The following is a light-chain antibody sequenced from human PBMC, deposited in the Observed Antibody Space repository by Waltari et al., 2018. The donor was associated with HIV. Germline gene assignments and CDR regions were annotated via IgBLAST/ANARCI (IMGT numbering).Light chain of an antibody. J-gene: IGKJ5*01. V-gene: IGKV1-13*02. CDR2: DSS. Sequence: AIQLTQFPSSLSASVGDRVSFPCRASQDIHLALAWYQQKPGKSPRTLIYDSSTLIGGVPPRFSGSASGTDFTLTIASLQPEDFAIYYCQQYSAYPLTFGQGTRLEIK. CDR1: QDIHLA. CDR3: QQYSAYPLT.